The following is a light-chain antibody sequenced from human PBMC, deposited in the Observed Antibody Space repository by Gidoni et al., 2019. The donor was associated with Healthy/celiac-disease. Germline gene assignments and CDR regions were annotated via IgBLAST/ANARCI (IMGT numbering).Light chain of an antibody. Sequence: EIVLTPSPATLSLSPGERATLSCRASQSVSSYLAWYQQKPGQAPRILIYDASNRATGIPARFSGSGSGTDFTRTISSLEPEDFAVYYCQQRSNWPSITFGQGTRLEIK. CDR1: QSVSSY. CDR3: QQRSNWPSIT. CDR2: DAS. J-gene: IGKJ5*01. V-gene: IGKV3-11*01.